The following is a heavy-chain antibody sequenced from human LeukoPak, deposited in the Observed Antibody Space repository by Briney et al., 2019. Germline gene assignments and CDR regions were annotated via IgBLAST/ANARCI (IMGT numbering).Heavy chain of an antibody. CDR2: ISWNSGSI. CDR1: GFTFDDYA. CDR3: ARLETYCGGDCFGVRSYYYGMDV. D-gene: IGHD2-21*02. J-gene: IGHJ6*02. Sequence: GRSLRLSCAASGFTFDDYAMHWVRQAPGKGLEWVSGISWNSGSIGHADSVKGRFTISRDNAKNSLYLQMNSLRAEDTALYYCARLETYCGGDCFGVRSYYYGMDVWGQGTTVTVSS. V-gene: IGHV3-9*01.